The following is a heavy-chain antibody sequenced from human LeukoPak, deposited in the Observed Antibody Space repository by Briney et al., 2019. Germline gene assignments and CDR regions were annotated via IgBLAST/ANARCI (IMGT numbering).Heavy chain of an antibody. V-gene: IGHV1-18*01. J-gene: IGHJ2*01. CDR1: GYTFISYG. CDR2: ISGYNGNT. CDR3: ARGLGVVTAQFEQPKPRYFDL. D-gene: IGHD2-21*02. Sequence: GASVKVSFKASGYTFISYGISWVRQAPGQGLEWMGWISGYNGNTNYAQNLQGRVTMTTDTSTSTAYMELRSLRSDDTAVYYCARGLGVVTAQFEQPKPRYFDLWGRGTQVTVSS.